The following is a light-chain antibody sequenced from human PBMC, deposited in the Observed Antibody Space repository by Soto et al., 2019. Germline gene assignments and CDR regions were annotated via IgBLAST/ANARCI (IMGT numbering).Light chain of an antibody. J-gene: IGKJ5*01. CDR2: SSL. CDR3: HLYGTSPP. Sequence: EVVLTKSPGSLSLSPGERATLSCKTSQSDGSNFVAWYQHKPGQAPRLLIDSSLQRATGIPDRFSGSASGTDFTLTINRLEPEDFAVYYCHLYGTSPPFGQGTRLDLK. V-gene: IGKV3-20*01. CDR1: QSDGSNF.